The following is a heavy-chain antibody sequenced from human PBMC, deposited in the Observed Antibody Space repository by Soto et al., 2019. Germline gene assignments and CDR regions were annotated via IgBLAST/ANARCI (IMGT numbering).Heavy chain of an antibody. Sequence: PSETLSLTCTVSGGSISSGDYYWSWIRQPPGKGLEWIGYIYYSGSTYYNPSLKSRVTISVDTSKNQFSLKLSSVTAADTAVYYCARAPNWNYKGYYYYYGMDVWGQGTTVTVSS. D-gene: IGHD1-7*01. CDR2: IYYSGST. CDR3: ARAPNWNYKGYYYYYGMDV. V-gene: IGHV4-30-4*01. CDR1: GGSISSGDYY. J-gene: IGHJ6*02.